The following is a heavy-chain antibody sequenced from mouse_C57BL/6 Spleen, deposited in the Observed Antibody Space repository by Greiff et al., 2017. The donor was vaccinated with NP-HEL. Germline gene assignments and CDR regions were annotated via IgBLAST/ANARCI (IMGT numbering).Heavy chain of an antibody. CDR2: IDPSDSET. CDR1: GYTFTSYW. CDR3: ARPGGYYWYFDV. V-gene: IGHV1-52*01. D-gene: IGHD2-2*01. J-gene: IGHJ1*03. Sequence: QVQLQQPGAELVRPGSSVKLSCKASGYTFTSYWMHWVKQRPIQGLEWIGNIDPSDSETHYNQKFKDKATLTVDKSSSTAYMQLSSLTSEDSAVYYCARPGGYYWYFDVWGTGTTVTVSS.